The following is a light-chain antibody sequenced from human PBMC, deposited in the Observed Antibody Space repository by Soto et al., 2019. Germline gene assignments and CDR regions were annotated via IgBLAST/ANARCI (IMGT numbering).Light chain of an antibody. CDR1: QSINTY. J-gene: IGKJ2*01. Sequence: DTQMTQSPSSLSESVGDRVTITCRASQSINTYLNWNQQKPGEAPNLLIYAASSLQSGVPPRFSGSGSETHFTLTINRLQPEYFATYDCQQTASTPYTFGQGT. CDR3: QQTASTPYT. CDR2: AAS. V-gene: IGKV1-39*01.